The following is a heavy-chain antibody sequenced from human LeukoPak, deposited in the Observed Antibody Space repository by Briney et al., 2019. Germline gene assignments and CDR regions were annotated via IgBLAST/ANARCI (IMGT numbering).Heavy chain of an antibody. V-gene: IGHV3-66*01. D-gene: IGHD2-2*01. CDR3: ATERPVY. CDR1: EFNVTRNY. Sequence: GGSLRLSCTASEFNVTRNYITWVRQAPGKGLEWLSVIYSGGSTYYADSVKGRFIISRDNSKNTLYLQMNSLRVEGTAVYYCATERPVYWGQGTLVTVSS. J-gene: IGHJ4*02. CDR2: IYSGGST.